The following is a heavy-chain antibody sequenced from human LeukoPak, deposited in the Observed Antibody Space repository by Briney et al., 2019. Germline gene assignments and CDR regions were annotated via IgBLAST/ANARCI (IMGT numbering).Heavy chain of an antibody. V-gene: IGHV3-23*01. CDR3: AKAPPMVRGPYYFDY. Sequence: GGSLRLSCAASGFTFSSYAMSWDRQAPGKGLEWVSAISGSGGSTYYADSVKGRFTISRDSSKNTLYLQMNSLRAEDTAVYYCAKAPPMVRGPYYFDYWGQGTLVTVSS. J-gene: IGHJ4*02. D-gene: IGHD3-10*01. CDR2: ISGSGGST. CDR1: GFTFSSYA.